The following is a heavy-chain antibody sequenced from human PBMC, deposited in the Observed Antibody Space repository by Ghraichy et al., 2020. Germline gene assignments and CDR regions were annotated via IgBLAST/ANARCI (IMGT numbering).Heavy chain of an antibody. V-gene: IGHV3-13*01. CDR3: ARSYSGRQGWLVVGLPDY. CDR1: GFTFSSYD. Sequence: GESLNISCAASGFTFSSYDMHWVRQATGKGLEWVSAIGTAGDTYYPGSVKGRFTISRENAKNSLYLQMNSLRAGDTAVYYCARSYSGRQGWLVVGLPDYWGQGTLVTVSS. CDR2: IGTAGDT. J-gene: IGHJ4*02. D-gene: IGHD3-10*01.